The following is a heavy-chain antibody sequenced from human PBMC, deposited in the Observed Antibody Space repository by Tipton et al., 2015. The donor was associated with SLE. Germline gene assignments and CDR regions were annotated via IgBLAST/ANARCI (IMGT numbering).Heavy chain of an antibody. V-gene: IGHV4-38-2*01. Sequence: TLSLTCAVSGYSISSGYYWGWIRQPPGKGLEWIGSIYHSGSTYYNPSLKSRVTISVDTSKNQFSLKLSSVTAADTAVYYCASGSSIAVPTLDYWGQGTLVTVSS. CDR3: ASGSSIAVPTLDY. D-gene: IGHD6-19*01. CDR1: GYSISSGYY. CDR2: IYHSGST. J-gene: IGHJ4*02.